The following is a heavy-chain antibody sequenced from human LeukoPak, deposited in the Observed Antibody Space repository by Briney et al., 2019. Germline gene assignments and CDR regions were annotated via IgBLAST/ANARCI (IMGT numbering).Heavy chain of an antibody. CDR2: INHSGST. CDR1: GGSFSGYY. D-gene: IGHD6-13*01. CDR3: ARGYIAAAVPYYYYYMDV. V-gene: IGHV4-34*01. Sequence: SETLSLTCAVYGGSFSGYYWSWIRQPPGKGLEWVGEINHSGSTNYNPSLKSRVTISVDTSKNQFSLKLSSVTAADTAVYYCARGYIAAAVPYYYYYMDVWDKGTTVTVSS. J-gene: IGHJ6*03.